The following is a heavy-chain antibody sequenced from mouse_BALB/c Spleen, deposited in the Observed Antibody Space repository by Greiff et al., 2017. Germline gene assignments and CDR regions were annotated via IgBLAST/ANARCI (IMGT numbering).Heavy chain of an antibody. Sequence: EVMLVESGGDLVKPGGSLKLSCAASGFTFSSYGMSWVRQTPDKRLEWVATISSGGSYTYYPDSVKGRFTISRDNAKNTLYLQMSSLKSEDTAMYDCERQGGLGGYYFDYWGQGTTLTVSS. CDR1: GFTFSSYG. CDR3: ERQGGLGGYYFDY. D-gene: IGHD3-3*01. J-gene: IGHJ2*01. V-gene: IGHV5-6*02. CDR2: ISSGGSYT.